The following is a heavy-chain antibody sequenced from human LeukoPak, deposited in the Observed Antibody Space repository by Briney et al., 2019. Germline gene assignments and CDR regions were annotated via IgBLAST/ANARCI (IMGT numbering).Heavy chain of an antibody. CDR2: INPNGGGT. CDR1: GYTFTGYY. V-gene: IGHV1-2*02. CDR3: ARDSYGSGSPYYGMDV. D-gene: IGHD3-10*01. J-gene: IGHJ6*02. Sequence: ASVKVSCKASGYTFTGYYMHWVRQAPGQGLEWMGWINPNGGGTNYAQKFQGRVTMTRDTSISTAYMELSRLRSDDTAVYYCARDSYGSGSPYYGMDVWGQGTTVTVSS.